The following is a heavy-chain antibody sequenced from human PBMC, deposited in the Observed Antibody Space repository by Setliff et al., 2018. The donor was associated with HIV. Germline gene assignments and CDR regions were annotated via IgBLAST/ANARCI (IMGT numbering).Heavy chain of an antibody. CDR3: ARDEYIVVVPAPLPIDF. Sequence: GASVKVSCKASGYTFTSYGISWVRQAPGQGLEWMGWISGYNGNTNYAQKLQGRITLTTDTSTSTAYMELRSLRSDDTAVYYCARDEYIVVVPAPLPIDFWGQGTLVTVSS. CDR1: GYTFTSYG. V-gene: IGHV1-18*01. CDR2: ISGYNGNT. J-gene: IGHJ4*02. D-gene: IGHD2-2*01.